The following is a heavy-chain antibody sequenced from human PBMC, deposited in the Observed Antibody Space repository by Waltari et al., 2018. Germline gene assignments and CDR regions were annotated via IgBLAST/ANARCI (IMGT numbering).Heavy chain of an antibody. CDR2: IYYSGST. V-gene: IGHV4-59*01. CDR3: TRAPYYYYYGMDV. Sequence: QVQLQESGPGLVKPSETLSLTCTVSGGSISSYYWSWIRQPPGKGLEWIGYIYYSGSTNYNPSLTSRVTISVATSKNQFSLKLSSVTAADTAVYYCTRAPYYYYYGMDVWGQGTTVTVSS. J-gene: IGHJ6*02. CDR1: GGSISSYY.